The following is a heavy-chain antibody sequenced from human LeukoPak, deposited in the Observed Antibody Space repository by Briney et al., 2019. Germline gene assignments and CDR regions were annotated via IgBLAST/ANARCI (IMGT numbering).Heavy chain of an antibody. D-gene: IGHD3-22*01. CDR2: INPNSGDT. Sequence: ASVKVSCKASGYIFTGYYMHWVRQAPGQGLEWMGWINPNSGDTNYAQKFQGRVTMTRDTSISTAYMELSRLRSDDTAVYYCARGGTYYDSSGYYYVFDYWGQGTLVTVSS. J-gene: IGHJ4*02. CDR1: GYIFTGYY. CDR3: ARGGTYYDSSGYYYVFDY. V-gene: IGHV1-2*02.